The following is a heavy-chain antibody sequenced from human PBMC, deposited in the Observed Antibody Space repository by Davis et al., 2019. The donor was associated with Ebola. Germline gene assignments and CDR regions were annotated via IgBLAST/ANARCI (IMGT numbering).Heavy chain of an antibody. CDR1: GGSISSYY. J-gene: IGHJ4*02. V-gene: IGHV4-59*08. D-gene: IGHD6-6*01. CDR3: ARHGAYSSSSTGY. Sequence: MPSETLSLTCTVSGGSISSYYWSWIRQPPGKGLEWIGYIYYSGSTNYNPSLKSRVTISVDTSKNQFSLKLSSVTAADTAVYYCARHGAYSSSSTGYWGQGTLVTVSS. CDR2: IYYSGST.